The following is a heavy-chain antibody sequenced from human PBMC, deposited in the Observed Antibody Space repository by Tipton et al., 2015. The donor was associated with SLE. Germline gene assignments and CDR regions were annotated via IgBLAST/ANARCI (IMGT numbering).Heavy chain of an antibody. CDR2: IYTTKST. CDR1: GASVRVYY. Sequence: TLSLTCSVSGASVRVYYWSWIRQPAGKGLDWIGRIYTTKSTNYNPSLQSRVTMSADTSNNQIPLRLSPVTAADTAVYYCARLGGYYDSSGYSYYFDYWGQGTLVTVSS. V-gene: IGHV4-4*07. J-gene: IGHJ4*02. CDR3: ARLGGYYDSSGYSYYFDY. D-gene: IGHD3-22*01.